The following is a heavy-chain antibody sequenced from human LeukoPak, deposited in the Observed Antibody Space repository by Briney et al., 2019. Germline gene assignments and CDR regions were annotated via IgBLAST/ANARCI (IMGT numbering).Heavy chain of an antibody. CDR1: EFTFSRYS. Sequence: GGTLRLSCAASEFTFSRYSMNWFRQAPGEGLGWVSSISSGGHNIYYADLVKGRFPISRDNAKNSLYLQMNSLRVEDTAVYYCARHGDGFYYGMDVWGQGTTVTVSS. V-gene: IGHV3-21*01. J-gene: IGHJ6*02. D-gene: IGHD4-17*01. CDR2: ISSGGHNI. CDR3: ARHGDGFYYGMDV.